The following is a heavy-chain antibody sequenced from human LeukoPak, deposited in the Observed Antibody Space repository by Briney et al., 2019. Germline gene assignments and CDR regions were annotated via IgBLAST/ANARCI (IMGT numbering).Heavy chain of an antibody. CDR1: GYSFTSYW. D-gene: IGHD1-26*01. V-gene: IGHV5-51*01. J-gene: IGHJ5*02. Sequence: GESLKISCQGSGYSFTSYWIGWVRQMPGKGLEWMGIIYPGDSDTRYSPSFQGRVTISADKSVSTAYLQWSSLKASDTAMYYCARGRRWDSVWFDPWGQGTLVTVSS. CDR2: IYPGDSDT. CDR3: ARGRRWDSVWFDP.